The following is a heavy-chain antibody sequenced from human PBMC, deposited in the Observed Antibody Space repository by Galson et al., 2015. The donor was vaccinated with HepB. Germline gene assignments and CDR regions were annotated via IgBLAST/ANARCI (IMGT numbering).Heavy chain of an antibody. V-gene: IGHV3-53*01. CDR3: ARSYSSGIVGNYFDY. D-gene: IGHD6-19*01. J-gene: IGHJ4*02. CDR2: LYSGGST. CDR1: GFTVSSNY. Sequence: SLRLSCAASGFTVSSNYMNWVRQAPGKGLEWVSVLYSGGSTYYADSVKGRFTISRDNSKNTLSLQMNSLRAEDTAVYYCARSYSSGIVGNYFDYWGQGILVTVSS.